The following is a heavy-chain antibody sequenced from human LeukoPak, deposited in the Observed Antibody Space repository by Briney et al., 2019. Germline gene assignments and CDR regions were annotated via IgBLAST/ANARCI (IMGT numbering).Heavy chain of an antibody. Sequence: PSETLSLTCTVSGGSISSYYWSWIRHPPGKGLEWIGYIYYSGSTNYNPSLKSRVTISVDTSKNQFSLKLSSVTAADTAVYYCARSFDIVAYYFDYWGQGTLVTVSS. CDR3: ARSFDIVAYYFDY. CDR1: GGSISSYY. D-gene: IGHD2-15*01. V-gene: IGHV4-59*01. J-gene: IGHJ4*02. CDR2: IYYSGST.